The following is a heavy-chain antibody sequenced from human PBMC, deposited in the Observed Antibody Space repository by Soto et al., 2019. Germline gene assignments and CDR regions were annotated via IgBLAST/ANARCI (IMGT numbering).Heavy chain of an antibody. J-gene: IGHJ4*02. Sequence: SETLSLTCTVSGGSISSSSYYWGWIRQPPGKGLEWIGSIYYSGSTYYNPSLKSRVTISVDTSKNQFSLKLSSVTAADTAVYYCVRGVESHTMGDIVVVPAAISSRYYFAYWGQGTLVTVSS. CDR2: IYYSGST. CDR1: GGSISSSSYY. CDR3: VRGVESHTMGDIVVVPAAISSRYYFAY. V-gene: IGHV4-39*01. D-gene: IGHD2-2*01.